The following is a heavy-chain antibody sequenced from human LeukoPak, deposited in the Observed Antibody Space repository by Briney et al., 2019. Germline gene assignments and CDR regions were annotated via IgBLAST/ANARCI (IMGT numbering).Heavy chain of an antibody. Sequence: PGRSLRLSCTASGFTFGDYAMSWVRQAPGKGLEWVGFIRSKAYGGTTEYAASVKGRFTISRDDSKSIAYLQMNSLKTEDTAVYYCTSGLELWSFDYWGQGTLVTVSS. CDR3: TSGLELWSFDY. J-gene: IGHJ4*02. V-gene: IGHV3-49*04. CDR1: GFTFGDYA. CDR2: IRSKAYGGTT. D-gene: IGHD5-18*01.